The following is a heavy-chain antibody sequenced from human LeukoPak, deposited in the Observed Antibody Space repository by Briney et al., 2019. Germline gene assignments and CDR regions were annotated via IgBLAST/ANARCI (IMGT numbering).Heavy chain of an antibody. CDR1: GFSFSSYK. J-gene: IGHJ4*02. Sequence: GGSLRLSCAASGFSFSSYKMDWLRQAPGKGLEWVSYITDSGSTTKCADSVKGRFTISRDNAEDSVHLQMNSLRVEDTAVYYCARTNHDHGYSRDYWGQGTLVTVSS. D-gene: IGHD4-17*01. CDR3: ARTNHDHGYSRDY. CDR2: ITDSGSTT. V-gene: IGHV3-48*03.